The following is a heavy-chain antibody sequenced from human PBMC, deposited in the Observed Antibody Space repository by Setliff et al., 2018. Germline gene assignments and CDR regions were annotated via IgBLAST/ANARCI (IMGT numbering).Heavy chain of an antibody. D-gene: IGHD6-19*01. V-gene: IGHV1-18*01. CDR2: ISPYNGDT. CDR1: GYIFNTFG. Sequence: ASVKVSCKASGYIFNTFGISWVRRAPGQGLEWIGWISPYNGDTKYAQKLQDRVTMTIDTSTSTAYVEVRSLRSEDTAVYYCARDFLGQWGGKGGLDYWGQGTLVTVSS. CDR3: ARDFLGQWGGKGGLDY. J-gene: IGHJ4*02.